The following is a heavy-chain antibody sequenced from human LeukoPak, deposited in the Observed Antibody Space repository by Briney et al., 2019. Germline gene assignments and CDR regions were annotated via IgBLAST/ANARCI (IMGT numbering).Heavy chain of an antibody. D-gene: IGHD3-3*01. CDR1: GFAFSAST. J-gene: IGHJ4*02. V-gene: IGHV3-30*04. CDR3: ARDRLPSDQDDFDY. Sequence: GGSLRLSCVATGFAFSASTMHWVRQAPGKGLEWVAVLSYDGFTQYYADSVKGRFTISRDNSKNTLYLQMNSLRPEDTAVYHCARDRLPSDQDDFDYWGQGTLVTVSS. CDR2: LSYDGFTQ.